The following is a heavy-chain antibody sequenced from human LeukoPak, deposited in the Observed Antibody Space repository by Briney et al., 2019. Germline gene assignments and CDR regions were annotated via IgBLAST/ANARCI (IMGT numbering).Heavy chain of an antibody. J-gene: IGHJ4*02. CDR3: ARDTAMVTGYLDF. CDR1: GFSFSSHA. D-gene: IGHD5-18*01. V-gene: IGHV3-30-3*01. CDR2: VSYDGTNK. Sequence: GGSLRLSCAAFGFSFSSHAMHWVRQATGKGLEWVAVVSYDGTNKYYADSVKGRFTISRDNPKNTVFLQMNSLRAEDTAFYYCARDTAMVTGYLDFWGQGTLVSVSS.